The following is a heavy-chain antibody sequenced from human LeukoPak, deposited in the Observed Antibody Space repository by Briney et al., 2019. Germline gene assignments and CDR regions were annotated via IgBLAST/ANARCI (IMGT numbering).Heavy chain of an antibody. CDR1: GFTFSTFW. V-gene: IGHV3-74*01. Sequence: GGSLRLSCAVSGFTFSTFWMYWVRQAPGKGLVWVSRITGDASSTSYADFVKGRFTISRDNAKNTLYLQMNSLSAEDTAVYYCARGYSGSGSSYWGQGSLVTVSS. CDR2: ITGDASST. CDR3: ARGYSGSGSSY. D-gene: IGHD3-10*01. J-gene: IGHJ4*02.